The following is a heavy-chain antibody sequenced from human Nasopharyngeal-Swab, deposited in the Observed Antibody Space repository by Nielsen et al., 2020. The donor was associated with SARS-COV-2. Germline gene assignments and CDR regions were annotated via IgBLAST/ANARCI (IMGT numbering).Heavy chain of an antibody. CDR2: VDPSGGST. Sequence: ETLSLTCAASGFPFNNYGMNWVRQAPGEGLEWVSTVDPSGGSTYYADSVRGRFTISRDNSKNALYLQMNSLRVEDTAIYYCVKSNFLDYWGQGAQVTVSS. CDR1: GFPFNNYG. CDR3: VKSNFLDY. V-gene: IGHV3-23*01. D-gene: IGHD3-3*01. J-gene: IGHJ4*02.